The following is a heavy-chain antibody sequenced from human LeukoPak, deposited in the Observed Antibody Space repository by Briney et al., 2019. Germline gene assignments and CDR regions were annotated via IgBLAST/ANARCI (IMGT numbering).Heavy chain of an antibody. V-gene: IGHV3-21*01. CDR3: ARAFYDSSGYYRNYYYMDV. Sequence: GGSLRLSCASSGFTFSSYSMNWVRQAPGKGLEWVSSISSSSSYIYYADSVKGRFTISRDNAKNALYLQMNSLRAEDTDVYYCARAFYDSSGYYRNYYYMDVWGKGNTVTVSS. CDR1: GFTFSSYS. J-gene: IGHJ6*03. CDR2: ISSSSSYI. D-gene: IGHD3-22*01.